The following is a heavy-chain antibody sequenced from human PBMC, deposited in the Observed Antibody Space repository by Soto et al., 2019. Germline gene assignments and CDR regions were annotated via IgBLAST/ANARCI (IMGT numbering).Heavy chain of an antibody. D-gene: IGHD2-2*01. V-gene: IGHV3-23*01. CDR3: AKTGFGRYCSSTSCVHFDY. J-gene: IGHJ4*02. CDR2: ISGSGGST. CDR1: GFTFTTYA. Sequence: EVRVLESGGGLVQPGGSLRLSCVASGFTFTTYAMTWVRQAPGKELEWVSIISGSGGSTHYADSVKGRFIISRDNSKNTLYLQMNGLRAGDTAVYYCAKTGFGRYCSSTSCVHFDYWGQGTLVTVSS.